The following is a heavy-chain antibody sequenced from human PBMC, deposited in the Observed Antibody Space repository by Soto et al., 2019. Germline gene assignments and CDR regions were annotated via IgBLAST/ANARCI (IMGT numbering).Heavy chain of an antibody. Sequence: PGGSLRLSCAASCFTFTRYSMNWVRQAPGKGLEWVSSISSTTNYIYYADSMKGRFTVSRDNAKNSVYLDMNSLSAEDTAVYYCARESEDLTSNFDYWGQGTRVTVSS. CDR1: CFTFTRYS. CDR3: ARESEDLTSNFDY. CDR2: ISSTTNYI. J-gene: IGHJ4*02. V-gene: IGHV3-21*01.